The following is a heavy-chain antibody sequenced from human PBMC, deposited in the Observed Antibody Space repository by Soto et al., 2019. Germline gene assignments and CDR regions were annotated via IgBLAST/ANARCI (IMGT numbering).Heavy chain of an antibody. J-gene: IGHJ5*02. CDR1: GDTFTGYY. CDR2: INPDSGGT. CDR3: ATGYSSRWYWFDP. D-gene: IGHD6-13*01. Sequence: QVQLVQSGAEVKKPGASVKVSCKATGDTFTGYYMHWVRHAPGQGLEWMGWINPDSGGTNYAQKLQGRVTMTRETSIRTAYMELNRLTSDDTAVYYCATGYSSRWYWFDPWGQGTLVTVSS. V-gene: IGHV1-2*02.